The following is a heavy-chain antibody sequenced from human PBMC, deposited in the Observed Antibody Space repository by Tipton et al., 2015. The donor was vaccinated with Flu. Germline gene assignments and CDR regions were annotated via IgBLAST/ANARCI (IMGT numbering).Heavy chain of an antibody. D-gene: IGHD4-11*01. V-gene: IGHV4-39*07. CDR1: GGSISSSTDY. Sequence: TLSLTCTVSGGSISSSTDYWGWIRQPPGKGLEWFGNICPGSPYYNPSLRSRVTMSVARSNDQFSLRLTSVTAADTAVYFCARRTFSNYVSEHKNWFDIWGQGTLVTVSS. CDR3: ARRTFSNYVSEHKNWFDI. CDR2: ICPGSP. J-gene: IGHJ5*02.